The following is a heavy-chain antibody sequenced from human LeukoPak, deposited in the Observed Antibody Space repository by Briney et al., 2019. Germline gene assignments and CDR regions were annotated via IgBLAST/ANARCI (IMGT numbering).Heavy chain of an antibody. Sequence: GGSLRLSCAASGFTFSSYWMHWVRQAPGKGLVWVSRINTDGSSTSYADSVKGRFTISRDNAKNTLYLQMNSLRAEDTAVYYCATQGDQPILRPFDYWGQGTLVTVPS. V-gene: IGHV3-74*01. D-gene: IGHD2-2*01. CDR3: ATQGDQPILRPFDY. J-gene: IGHJ4*02. CDR1: GFTFSSYW. CDR2: INTDGSST.